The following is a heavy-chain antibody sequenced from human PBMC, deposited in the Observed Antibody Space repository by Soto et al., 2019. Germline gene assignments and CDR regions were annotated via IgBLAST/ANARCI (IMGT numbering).Heavy chain of an antibody. J-gene: IGHJ5*02. Sequence: EVQLVESGGGLVQPGGSLRLTCTASGFTFTSSWMAWVRQAPGKGLEWVGNIKQDGSEVYYLDSVRGRFTISRDRAWKSVDLQVSSLRVEGTAVYYCAGIQNNWFDPWGQGTLVAVSS. CDR3: AGIQNNWFDP. CDR2: IKQDGSEV. V-gene: IGHV3-7*01. CDR1: GFTFTSSW.